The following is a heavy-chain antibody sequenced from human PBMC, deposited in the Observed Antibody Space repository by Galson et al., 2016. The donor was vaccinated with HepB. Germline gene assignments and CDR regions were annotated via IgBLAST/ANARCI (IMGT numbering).Heavy chain of an antibody. D-gene: IGHD3/OR15-3a*01. CDR2: INPRDGST. CDR1: GYTFSAYY. V-gene: IGHV1-46*01. J-gene: IGHJ4*02. Sequence: ASGYTFSAYYIHWVRQAPGQGLEWMGKINPRDGSTSDAQEFLGRVTMTRDRSTTTVYMELSNLKSDDTAVYYCARGTGTGGYFDYWGQGTLVTVSS. CDR3: ARGTGTGGYFDY.